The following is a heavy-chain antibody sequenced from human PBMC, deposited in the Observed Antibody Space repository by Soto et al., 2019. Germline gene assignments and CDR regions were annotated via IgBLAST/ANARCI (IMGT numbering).Heavy chain of an antibody. Sequence: QVQLVESGGGVVQPGRSLRLSCAASGFTFSSYGMHWVRQAPGKGLEWVAVIWYDGSNKYYADSVKGRFTISRDNSKNTLYLQMNSLRAEDTAVYYCARDGWFGELFSSYNFDYWGQGTLVTVSS. D-gene: IGHD3-10*01. CDR1: GFTFSSYG. J-gene: IGHJ4*02. V-gene: IGHV3-33*01. CDR2: IWYDGSNK. CDR3: ARDGWFGELFSSYNFDY.